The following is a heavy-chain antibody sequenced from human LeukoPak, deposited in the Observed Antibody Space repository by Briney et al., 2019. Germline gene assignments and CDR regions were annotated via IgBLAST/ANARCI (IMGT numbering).Heavy chain of an antibody. V-gene: IGHV4-4*09. CDR1: GDSISSSY. CDR2: ISASGNT. Sequence: SETLSLTCTVSGDSISSSYWNWIRQTPGKGLEGIGYISASGNTNYNPYLKSRIIISVDMSKNQFSLKLSSVTAADTAVYYCARLIPGTTGLRKNYFDYWGQGTLVTVSS. D-gene: IGHD1-20*01. J-gene: IGHJ4*02. CDR3: ARLIPGTTGLRKNYFDY.